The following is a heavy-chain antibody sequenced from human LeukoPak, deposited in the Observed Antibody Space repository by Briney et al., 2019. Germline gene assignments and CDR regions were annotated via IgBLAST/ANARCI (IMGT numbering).Heavy chain of an antibody. CDR1: GFTFDDYT. CDR3: AKGLHVTMVGDVFDI. D-gene: IGHD3-10*01. CDR2: VSWDGGST. J-gene: IGHJ3*02. Sequence: GGSLRLSCAASGFTFDDYTMHWVRQAPGKGLEWVSLVSWDGGSTYYADSVKGRFTISRDNAKDSLYLQMNSLRAEDTAFYYCAKGLHVTMVGDVFDIWGQGTMVTVSS. V-gene: IGHV3-43*01.